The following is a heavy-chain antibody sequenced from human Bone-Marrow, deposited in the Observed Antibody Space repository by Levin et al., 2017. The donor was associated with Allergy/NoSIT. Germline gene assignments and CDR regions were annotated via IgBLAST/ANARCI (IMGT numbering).Heavy chain of an antibody. CDR1: GYTFRDYY. CDR2: INPQNGGT. J-gene: IGHJ6*02. Sequence: GESLKISCKASGYTFRDYYIHWVRQAPGQGLESMGWINPQNGGTNYAQKFQGRVTMTRDTSTRTAYMELRRLTSDDTAVYFCARDAGYYYYGFDVWGLGTTVTVSS. CDR3: ARDAGYYYYGFDV. V-gene: IGHV1-2*02.